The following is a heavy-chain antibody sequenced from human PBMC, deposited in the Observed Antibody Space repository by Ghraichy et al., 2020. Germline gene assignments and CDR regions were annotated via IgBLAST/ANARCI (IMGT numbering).Heavy chain of an antibody. D-gene: IGHD3-3*01. Sequence: GGSLRLSCSASGFTFSSYAMHWVRQAPGKGLEYVSGISNNGGSTYYVDSVKGRFTISRDNSKNTLYLQMSSLRAEDTAVYYCVKSPNQDFCSGYYTGWFFDNWGQGTLVTVSS. CDR2: ISNNGGST. CDR1: GFTFSSYA. CDR3: VKSPNQDFCSGYYTGWFFDN. J-gene: IGHJ4*02. V-gene: IGHV3-64D*06.